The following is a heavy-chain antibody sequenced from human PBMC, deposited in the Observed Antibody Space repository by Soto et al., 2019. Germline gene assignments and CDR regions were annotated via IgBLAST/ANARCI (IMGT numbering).Heavy chain of an antibody. V-gene: IGHV5-51*01. CDR1: GYSFANYC. J-gene: IGHJ4*02. CDR2: FYSGDSDT. D-gene: IGHD6-19*01. Sequence: GESLKISCKGSGYSFANYCIAWVRQMPGKGLEWMGIFYSGDSDTRYSPSFQGQVVISGDKSINTAYLQWTSLKASDTAMYYCARGSSGFYDYWGQGTLVTVSS. CDR3: ARGSSGFYDY.